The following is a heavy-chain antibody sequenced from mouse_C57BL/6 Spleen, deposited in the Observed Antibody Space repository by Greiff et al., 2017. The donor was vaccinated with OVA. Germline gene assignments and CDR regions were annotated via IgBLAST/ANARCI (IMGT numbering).Heavy chain of an antibody. V-gene: IGHV10-1*01. D-gene: IGHD4-1*01. CDR2: IRSKSNNYAT. CDR1: GFSFNTYA. Sequence: EVQLVESGGGLVQPKGSLKLSCAASGFSFNTYAMNWVRQAPGKGLEWVARIRSKSNNYATYYADSVKDRFTISRDDSESMLYLQMNNLKTEDTAMYYCVRQLGRVYAMDYWGQGTSVTVSS. J-gene: IGHJ4*01. CDR3: VRQLGRVYAMDY.